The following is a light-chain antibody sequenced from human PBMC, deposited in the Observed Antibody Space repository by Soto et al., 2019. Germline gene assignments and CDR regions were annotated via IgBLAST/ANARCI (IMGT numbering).Light chain of an antibody. CDR1: QSVSSY. CDR3: QQRSNWPGT. CDR2: DAS. V-gene: IGKV3-11*01. J-gene: IGKJ1*01. Sequence: EIVLTQSPATLSLSPGERATLSCRASQSVSSYLAWYQQQPGQAPRLLIYDASNKATGIPARFSGSGSGTDFTLTISSLDPQDFAVYYCQQRSNWPGTFGQGTKVDIK.